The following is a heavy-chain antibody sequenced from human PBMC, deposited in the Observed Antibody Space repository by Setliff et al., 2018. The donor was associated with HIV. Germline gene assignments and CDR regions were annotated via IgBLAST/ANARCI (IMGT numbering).Heavy chain of an antibody. J-gene: IGHJ3*02. D-gene: IGHD3-16*02. CDR1: GDSISTSNSY. CDR3: ARHQVIPTVIGAFDI. Sequence: EPLSLTCTVSGDSISTSNSYWGWVRQPPGKGLEWIGSLYYGGSTYYNPSLKSRVTISVDTSKNHFSLKLSSVTAADTAVYYCARHQVIPTVIGAFDIWGQGTVVTVSS. CDR2: LYYGGST. V-gene: IGHV4-39*01.